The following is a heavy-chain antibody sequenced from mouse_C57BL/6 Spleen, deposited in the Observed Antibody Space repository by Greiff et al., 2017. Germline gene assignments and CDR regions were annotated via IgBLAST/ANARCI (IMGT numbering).Heavy chain of an antibody. D-gene: IGHD2-3*01. CDR1: GYSITSGYY. CDR3: ARDDGFFPYYAMDY. V-gene: IGHV3-6*01. Sequence: EVQLQESGPGLVKPSQSLSLTCSVTGYSITSGYYWNWIRQFPGNKLEWMSYISYDGSNNYNPSLKNRISITRDTSKNRIFLKLNSVTTEDTATYYCARDDGFFPYYAMDYWGPGTSVTVSS. CDR2: ISYDGSN. J-gene: IGHJ4*01.